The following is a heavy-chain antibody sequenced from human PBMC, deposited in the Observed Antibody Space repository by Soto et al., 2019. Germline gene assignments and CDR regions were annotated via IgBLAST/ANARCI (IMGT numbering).Heavy chain of an antibody. Sequence: EASVKVSCKASGYTFTSYYMHWVRQAPGQGLEWMGIINPSGGSTSYAQKFQGRVTMTRDTSTSTVYMELSSLRSEDTAVYYCARDRERGSYYTWFDPWGQGTLVTVSS. D-gene: IGHD1-26*01. CDR3: ARDRERGSYYTWFDP. CDR2: INPSGGST. V-gene: IGHV1-46*01. J-gene: IGHJ5*02. CDR1: GYTFTSYY.